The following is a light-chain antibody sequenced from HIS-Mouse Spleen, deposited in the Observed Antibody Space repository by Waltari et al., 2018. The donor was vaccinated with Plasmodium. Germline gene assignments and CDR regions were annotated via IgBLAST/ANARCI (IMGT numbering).Light chain of an antibody. CDR1: SSDVGSYNL. V-gene: IGLV2-23*01. CDR3: CSYAGSSTNWV. CDR2: EGS. Sequence: QSALTQPASVSGSPGQSITISCTGTSSDVGSYNLVSWYQQHPGKAPKPMIYEGSKRPSGVSNRVSGSKSGNTASLTIAGLQAEDEADYYCCSYAGSSTNWVFGGGTKLTVL. J-gene: IGLJ3*02.